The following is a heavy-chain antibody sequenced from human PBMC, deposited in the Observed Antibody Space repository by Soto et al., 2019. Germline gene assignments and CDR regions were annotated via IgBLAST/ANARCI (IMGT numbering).Heavy chain of an antibody. CDR3: ARDNARWLAPNWIDP. D-gene: IGHD6-19*01. V-gene: IGHV1-69*13. CDR1: GGTFSSYA. J-gene: IGHJ5*02. Sequence: GASVKVSCKASGGTFSSYAISWVRQAPGQGLEWMGGIIPIFGTANYAQKFQGRVTITADESTSTAYMELSSLRSEDTAVYYCARDNARWLAPNWIDPSGQGTLVTVSS. CDR2: IIPIFGTA.